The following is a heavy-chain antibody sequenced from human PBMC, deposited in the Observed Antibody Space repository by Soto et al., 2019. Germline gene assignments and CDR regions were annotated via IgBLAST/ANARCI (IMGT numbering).Heavy chain of an antibody. CDR3: ARSQCSSTSVGSYFYYYYGMDV. J-gene: IGHJ6*02. D-gene: IGHD2-2*01. CDR1: GGTFSSYA. Sequence: QVQLVQSGAEVKKPGSSVKVSCKASGGTFSSYAISWVRQAPGQGLEWMGGIIPIAGTANYAQKFQGRVTITADESTSTAYMELSSVRSEVTAVYYWARSQCSSTSVGSYFYYYYGMDVWGQATTVTVSS. CDR2: IIPIAGTA. V-gene: IGHV1-69*01.